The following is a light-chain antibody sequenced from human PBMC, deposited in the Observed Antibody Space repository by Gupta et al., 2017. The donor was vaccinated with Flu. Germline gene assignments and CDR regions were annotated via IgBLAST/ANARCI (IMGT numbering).Light chain of an antibody. CDR1: SGHSSYA. V-gene: IGLV4-69*01. CDR2: VNRDGSH. J-gene: IGLJ3*02. Sequence: QLVLTQSPSASASLGASVKLTCTLSSGHSSYAIAWNQQQPERGPRYLLKVNRDGSHTKGDGIPDRFSGSSSGAERYLTISSLQSEDEAYYYCQTWGTGVWMFGGGTKLTVL. CDR3: QTWGTGVWM.